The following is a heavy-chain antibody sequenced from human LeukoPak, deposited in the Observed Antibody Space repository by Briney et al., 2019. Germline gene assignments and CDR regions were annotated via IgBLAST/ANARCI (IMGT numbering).Heavy chain of an antibody. CDR3: ARLFISSYGYYYYYGMDV. D-gene: IGHD5-18*01. V-gene: IGHV4-34*01. Sequence: SETLSLTCAVYGGSFSGYYWSWIRQPPGKGLEWIGEINHSGSTNYNPSLKSRVTISVDTSKNQFSLKLSSVTAADTAVYYCARLFISSYGYYYYYGMDVWGQGTTVTVPS. J-gene: IGHJ6*02. CDR1: GGSFSGYY. CDR2: INHSGST.